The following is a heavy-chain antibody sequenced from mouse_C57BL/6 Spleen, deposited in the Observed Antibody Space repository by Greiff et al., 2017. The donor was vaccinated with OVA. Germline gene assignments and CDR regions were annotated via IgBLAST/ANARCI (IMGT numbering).Heavy chain of an antibody. CDR2: IYPGDGDT. CDR1: GYAFSSSW. CDR3: ARVSITTVVATDAMDY. Sequence: QVQLQQSGPELVKPGASVKISCKASGYAFSSSWMNWVKQRPGKGLEWIGRIYPGDGDTHYNGKFKGKATLTADKSSSTAYMQLSSLTSEDSAVYFCARVSITTVVATDAMDYWGQGTSVTVSS. J-gene: IGHJ4*01. V-gene: IGHV1-82*01. D-gene: IGHD1-1*01.